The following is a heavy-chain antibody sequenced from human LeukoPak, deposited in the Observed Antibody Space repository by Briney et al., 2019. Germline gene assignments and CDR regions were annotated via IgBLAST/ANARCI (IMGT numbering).Heavy chain of an antibody. J-gene: IGHJ4*02. CDR1: GFTVSNNY. CDR3: ARDPPGIAASVSGG. Sequence: GGSLRLSCKASGFTVSNNYMNWVRQAPGKGLEWDALIYSGGTTNYADSVKGRFTISRDNSKNTLYLQMTNVRVEDTAVYYCARDPPGIAASVSGGWGQGTLVTVSS. D-gene: IGHD6-13*01. CDR2: IYSGGTT. V-gene: IGHV3-53*01.